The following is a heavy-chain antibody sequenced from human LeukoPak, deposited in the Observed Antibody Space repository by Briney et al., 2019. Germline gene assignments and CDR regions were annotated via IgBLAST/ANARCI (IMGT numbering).Heavy chain of an antibody. CDR3: AKEYTPSSPLVELDS. D-gene: IGHD6-6*01. Sequence: PGGSLRLSCAVSGFNLNSYAMHWVRQAPGQGLGWEAVIRHDEANSFYADSVQGRFTISRDTSKKLLYLQMISLRVEDTAVYYCAKEYTPSSPLVELDSWGQGTLVTVSS. J-gene: IGHJ4*02. V-gene: IGHV3-33*06. CDR2: IRHDEANS. CDR1: GFNLNSYA.